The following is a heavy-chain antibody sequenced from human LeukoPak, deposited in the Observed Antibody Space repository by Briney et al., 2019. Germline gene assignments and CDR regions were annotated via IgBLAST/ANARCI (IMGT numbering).Heavy chain of an antibody. CDR2: IYWNDGK. CDR1: GFSLSTIGVG. J-gene: IGHJ4*02. D-gene: IGHD6-13*01. CDR3: ARSYSSSWYVPVFDY. Sequence: SGPTLVKPTQTLTLTCTFSGFSLSTIGVGVGWIHQPPGKALEWLALIYWNDGKRYSPSLKSRLTITKDTSKNQVVLTMTNMDPVDTATYYCARSYSSSWYVPVFDYWGQGTLVTVSS. V-gene: IGHV2-5*01.